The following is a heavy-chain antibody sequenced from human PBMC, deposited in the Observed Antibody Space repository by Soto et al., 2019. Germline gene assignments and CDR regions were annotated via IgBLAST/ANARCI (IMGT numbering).Heavy chain of an antibody. Sequence: GGSLRLSCVASGFTFDDYAMHWVRQVPGKGLVWVSRINSDGSSTNYADSVKGRFTISRDNAKNTLYLQMSSLRAEDTAVYYCARAGVSTAIRNAFDVWGQGTMVTVSS. CDR1: GFTFDDYA. V-gene: IGHV3-74*01. CDR2: INSDGSST. D-gene: IGHD2-2*01. J-gene: IGHJ3*01. CDR3: ARAGVSTAIRNAFDV.